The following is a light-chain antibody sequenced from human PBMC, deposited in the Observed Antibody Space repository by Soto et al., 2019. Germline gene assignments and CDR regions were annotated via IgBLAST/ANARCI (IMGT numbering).Light chain of an antibody. Sequence: EIVLTQSPGTLSLSPGERATLSCRGSQSVSSSYLAWYQQKPGQGPRLLIYGASSRATGIPDRFSGSGSGTDFTLTISRLEPEDFAVYYCQQYGSSLWTFGQGTKVEIK. CDR1: QSVSSSY. J-gene: IGKJ1*01. CDR2: GAS. V-gene: IGKV3-20*01. CDR3: QQYGSSLWT.